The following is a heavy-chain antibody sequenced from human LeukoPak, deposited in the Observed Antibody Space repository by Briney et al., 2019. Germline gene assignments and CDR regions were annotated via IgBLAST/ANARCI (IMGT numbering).Heavy chain of an antibody. J-gene: IGHJ6*03. CDR1: GGTFSSYA. V-gene: IGHV1-69*05. CDR2: IIPIFGTA. D-gene: IGHD6-6*01. Sequence: ASVKVSCKASGGTFSSYAISWVRQAPGQGLEWMGGIIPIFGTANYAQKFQGRVTITTDESTSTAYMELSSLRSEDTAVYYCARRVWAYSSSSPLYYYYYMDVWGKGTTVTVSS. CDR3: ARRVWAYSSSSPLYYYYYMDV.